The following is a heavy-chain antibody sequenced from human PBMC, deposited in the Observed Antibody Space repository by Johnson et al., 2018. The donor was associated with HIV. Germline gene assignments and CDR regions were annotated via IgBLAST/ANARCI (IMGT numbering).Heavy chain of an antibody. Sequence: QVLLVESGGGVVQPGRSLRLSCAASGFTFSSYGMHWVRQAPGKGLEWVAFIRYDGSNKYYADSVKGRFTISRDNAKNSLYLQMNSLRAEDTAVYYCARGDTAMGYDAFDIWGQGTMVTVSS. CDR1: GFTFSSYG. CDR2: IRYDGSNK. D-gene: IGHD5-18*01. V-gene: IGHV3-33*03. CDR3: ARGDTAMGYDAFDI. J-gene: IGHJ3*02.